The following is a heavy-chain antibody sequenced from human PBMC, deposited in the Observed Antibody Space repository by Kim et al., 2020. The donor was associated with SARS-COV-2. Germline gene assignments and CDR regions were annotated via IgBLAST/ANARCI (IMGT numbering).Heavy chain of an antibody. V-gene: IGHV1-69*13. D-gene: IGHD6-13*01. CDR3: AIRARALDYYYGMDV. CDR1: GGTFSSYA. CDR2: IIPIFGTA. J-gene: IGHJ6*02. Sequence: SVKVSCKASGGTFSSYAISWVRQAPGQGLEWMGGIIPIFGTANYAQKFQGRVTITADESTSTAYMELSSLRSEVTAVYYCAIRARALDYYYGMDVWGQGTTVTVSS.